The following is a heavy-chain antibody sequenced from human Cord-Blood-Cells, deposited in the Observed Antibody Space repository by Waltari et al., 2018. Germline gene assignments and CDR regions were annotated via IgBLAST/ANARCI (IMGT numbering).Heavy chain of an antibody. J-gene: IGHJ3*02. CDR1: GGTFGSYA. CDR3: ARLIGVVPAAIGGDAFDI. D-gene: IGHD2-2*01. V-gene: IGHV1-69*09. Sequence: QVQLVQPGAEVKKPGSSVKVPCKDSGGTFGSYALSWYRQAPGQGIEWMGRLIPSLGKANYAEKFKGRVTITADKSTSTAYMELSSLRSEDTAVYYCARLIGVVPAAIGGDAFDIWGQGTMVTVSS. CDR2: LIPSLGKA.